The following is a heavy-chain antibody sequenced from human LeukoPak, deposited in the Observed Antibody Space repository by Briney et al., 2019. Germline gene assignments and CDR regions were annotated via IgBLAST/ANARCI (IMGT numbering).Heavy chain of an antibody. CDR1: GGSFSGYY. CDR3: ARVAYGDLYYFDY. J-gene: IGHJ4*02. CDR2: INHSGST. Sequence: SETLSLTCAVYGGSFSGYYWSWIRQPPGKGLEWIGEINHSGSTNYNPSLKSRVTISVDTSKNQFSLKLSSVTAADTAVYYCARVAYGDLYYFDYWGQGTLVTVPS. V-gene: IGHV4-34*01. D-gene: IGHD4-17*01.